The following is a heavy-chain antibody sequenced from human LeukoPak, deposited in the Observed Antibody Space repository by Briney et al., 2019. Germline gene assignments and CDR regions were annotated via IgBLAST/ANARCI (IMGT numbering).Heavy chain of an antibody. V-gene: IGHV6-1*01. D-gene: IGHD3-9*01. CDR2: TYYRSKWYN. Sequence: SQTLSLTCAISGDSVSSHIAAWNWIRQSPSRGLEWLGRTYYRSKWYNDYAVSVKSRITINPDTSKNQFSLQLNSVTPEDTAVYYCAREGHDNGPGCFDYWGQGTLVTVSS. CDR1: GDSVSSHIAA. J-gene: IGHJ4*02. CDR3: AREGHDNGPGCFDY.